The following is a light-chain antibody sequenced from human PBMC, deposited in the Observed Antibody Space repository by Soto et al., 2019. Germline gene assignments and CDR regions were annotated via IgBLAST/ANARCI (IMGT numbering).Light chain of an antibody. J-gene: IGLJ1*01. CDR3: SSYTSSSTPFYV. V-gene: IGLV2-14*01. Sequence: QSVLTQPASVSGSPGQSITISCTGTSSDVGGYNYVSWYQQHPGKAPKLMIYDVSNRPSGVSNRFSGSKSGNTASLTISGVQAEDEADYYCSSYTSSSTPFYVFGTGTKLTVL. CDR1: SSDVGGYNY. CDR2: DVS.